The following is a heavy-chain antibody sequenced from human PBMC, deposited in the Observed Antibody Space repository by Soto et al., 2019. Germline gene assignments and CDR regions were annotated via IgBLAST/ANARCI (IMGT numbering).Heavy chain of an antibody. CDR2: INWTGGRR. Sequence: EVQLVESGGGVVRPGGSLRLSCATSGFIFDDYGMSWVRQAPGKGLEWVSGINWTGGRRGYADSVRGRFTISRDNAKNSLYLQINSLRAEDTALYYCARDGHTSGWTPFDYWGQGTLVTVSS. CDR3: ARDGHTSGWTPFDY. D-gene: IGHD6-19*01. CDR1: GFIFDDYG. J-gene: IGHJ4*02. V-gene: IGHV3-20*04.